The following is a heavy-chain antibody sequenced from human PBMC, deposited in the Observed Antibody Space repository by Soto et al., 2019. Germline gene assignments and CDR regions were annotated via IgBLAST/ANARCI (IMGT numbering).Heavy chain of an antibody. Sequence: QVQLQESGPGLVKPSETLSLTCTVSGGSISSYYWSWIRRPPGKGLEWIGYIYYSGSTNYNPSLKSRVTISVDTSKNQFSLKLSSVTAADTAVYYCARQAYSGSYSRGGFDYWGQGTLVTVSS. CDR3: ARQAYSGSYSRGGFDY. J-gene: IGHJ4*02. V-gene: IGHV4-59*08. D-gene: IGHD1-26*01. CDR2: IYYSGST. CDR1: GGSISSYY.